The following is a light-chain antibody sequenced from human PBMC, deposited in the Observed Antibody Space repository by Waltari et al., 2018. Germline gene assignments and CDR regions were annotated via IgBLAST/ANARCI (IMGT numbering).Light chain of an antibody. J-gene: IGKJ1*01. CDR1: ETVLYSSNNKNC. Sequence: DIVLTQSPDSLAVSLGGEVTINCKSSETVLYSSNNKNCLAWFQKKPGQPPKLLISWASTRESGVPDRFSGSGSGTDFALTISSLQAEDVAVYFCQQYYGITWTFGQGTKVELK. V-gene: IGKV4-1*01. CDR3: QQYYGITWT. CDR2: WAS.